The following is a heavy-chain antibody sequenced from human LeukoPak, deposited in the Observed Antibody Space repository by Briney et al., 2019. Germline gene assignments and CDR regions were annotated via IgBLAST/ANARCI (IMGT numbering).Heavy chain of an antibody. CDR1: GGSMSPYH. J-gene: IGHJ4*02. Sequence: PSETLSLTCTVSGGSMSPYHWGWIRQPPGKGLEWTGYIYYSGSTNYNPSLNSRVTISVDTSKNQFSLRLSSVTAADTAVYYCAKVEFSSSPPQYYFDYWGQGTLVTVSS. D-gene: IGHD6-13*01. CDR3: AKVEFSSSPPQYYFDY. CDR2: IYYSGST. V-gene: IGHV4-59*08.